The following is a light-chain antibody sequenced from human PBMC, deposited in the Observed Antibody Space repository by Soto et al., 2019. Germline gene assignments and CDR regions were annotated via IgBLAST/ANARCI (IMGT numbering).Light chain of an antibody. CDR3: GAWDDGLSAYV. J-gene: IGLJ1*01. V-gene: IGLV1-51*01. Sequence: QSVLTQPPSVSAAPGQKVTISCAGSGSNVGNHYVSWYQQLPGTAPKLLIYVDNKRPSGIPDRFSGSKSATSATLGITGLQTGDEADYYCGAWDDGLSAYVFGPGTKLTVL. CDR2: VDN. CDR1: GSNVGNHY.